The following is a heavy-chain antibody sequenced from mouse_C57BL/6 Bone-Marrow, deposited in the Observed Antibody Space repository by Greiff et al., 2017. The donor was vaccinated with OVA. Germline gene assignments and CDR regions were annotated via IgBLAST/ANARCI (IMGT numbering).Heavy chain of an antibody. J-gene: IGHJ1*03. CDR3: ARVRAYYSKGWYFDV. CDR2: ISDGGSYT. CDR1: GFTFSSYA. V-gene: IGHV5-4*03. D-gene: IGHD2-5*01. Sequence: DVKLVESGGGLVKPGGSLKLSCAASGFTFSSYAMSWVRQTPEKRLEWVATISDGGSYTYYPDNVKGRFTISRDNAKNNLYLQMSHLKSEDTAMYYGARVRAYYSKGWYFDVWGTGTTVTVSS.